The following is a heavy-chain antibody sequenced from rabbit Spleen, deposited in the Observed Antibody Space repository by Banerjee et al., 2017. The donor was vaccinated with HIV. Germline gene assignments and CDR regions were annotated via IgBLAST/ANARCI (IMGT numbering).Heavy chain of an antibody. CDR2: IGSGATGNT. CDR1: GFSFSSKYY. D-gene: IGHD2-1*01. Sequence: QSLEESGGDLVKPGASLTLTCTASGFSFSSKYYMCWVRQAPGKGLEWIGCIGSGATGNTYYASWAKGRFTISKTSSTTLTLQMTSLTAADTATYFCARGVYDDYDTYYFDLWGPGTLVTVS. V-gene: IGHV1S40*01. J-gene: IGHJ4*01. CDR3: ARGVYDDYDTYYFDL.